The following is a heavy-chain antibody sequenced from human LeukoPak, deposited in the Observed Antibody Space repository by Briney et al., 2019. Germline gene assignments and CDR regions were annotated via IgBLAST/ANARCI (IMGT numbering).Heavy chain of an antibody. V-gene: IGHV1-18*04. Sequence: ASVKVSCKASGYTFTSYFIHWVRQAPGQGLEWMGWVSVHNGNTNYALKFQGRVTMTTDTSTSTAYMELRSLRSDDTAVYYCARGQQPPNIYCFDYWGQGTLVTVSS. CDR2: VSVHNGNT. CDR3: ARGQQPPNIYCFDY. J-gene: IGHJ4*02. D-gene: IGHD6-13*01. CDR1: GYTFTSYF.